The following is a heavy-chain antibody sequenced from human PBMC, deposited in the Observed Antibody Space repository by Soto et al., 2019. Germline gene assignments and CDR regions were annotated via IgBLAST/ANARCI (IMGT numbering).Heavy chain of an antibody. Sequence: GGSLRLSCAPSGFNFSNHWMHWVRQAPGKGLVWVSRIKTDGSYTNYADSVKGRFTISRDNSKNTHYLQVNSLRVEETAVYFCAKGCPHDGSESYYKVNDWGQGILVTVSS. CDR3: AKGCPHDGSESYYKVND. D-gene: IGHD3-10*01. CDR1: GFNFSNHW. CDR2: IKTDGSYT. V-gene: IGHV3-74*01. J-gene: IGHJ4*02.